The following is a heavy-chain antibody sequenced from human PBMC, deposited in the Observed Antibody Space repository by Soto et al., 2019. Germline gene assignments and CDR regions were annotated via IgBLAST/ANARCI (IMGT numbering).Heavy chain of an antibody. CDR2: IYPGDSDT. V-gene: IGHV5-51*01. J-gene: IGHJ3*01. D-gene: IGHD6-13*01. Sequence: EVQLVQSGAEVKKPGESLKISCKGSGYSFTSYWIGWVRQMPGKGLEWLGIIYPGDSDTRYSPSFQGHVTISADKSISTAYLQWSSLKASDTAMYYCARPEVGQQLGSWAFDVWGQGTMVTVSS. CDR1: GYSFTSYW. CDR3: ARPEVGQQLGSWAFDV.